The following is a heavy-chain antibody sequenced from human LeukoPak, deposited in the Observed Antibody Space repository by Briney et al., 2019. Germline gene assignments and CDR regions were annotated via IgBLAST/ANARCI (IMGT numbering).Heavy chain of an antibody. Sequence: GGSLRLSCAASGFTVSSNYMSWVRQAPGKELEWVSLIYSGGGTYYADSVKGRFTISRDNSKNTLYLQMNSLRAEDTAVYYCARAGGLRIAVAPIDCWGQGALVTVSS. CDR3: ARAGGLRIAVAPIDC. J-gene: IGHJ4*02. CDR1: GFTVSSNY. CDR2: IYSGGGT. D-gene: IGHD6-19*01. V-gene: IGHV3-53*01.